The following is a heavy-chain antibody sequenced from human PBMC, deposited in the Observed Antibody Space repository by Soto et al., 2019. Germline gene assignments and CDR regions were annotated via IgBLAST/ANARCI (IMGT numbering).Heavy chain of an antibody. D-gene: IGHD3-16*01. V-gene: IGHV4-59*08. J-gene: IGHJ6*02. CDR1: GGSISSYY. CDR2: IYYSGST. Sequence: SETLSLTCTVSGGSISSYYWSWIRQPPGKGLEWIGYIYYSGSTNYNPSLKIRVTISVDTSKNQFSLKLITVTAADTAVYYCARHGGRDDYYYYGMDVWGQGTTVTVSS. CDR3: ARHGGRDDYYYYGMDV.